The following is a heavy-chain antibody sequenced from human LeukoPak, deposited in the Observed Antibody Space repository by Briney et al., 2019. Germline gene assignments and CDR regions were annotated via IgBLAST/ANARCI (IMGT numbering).Heavy chain of an antibody. J-gene: IGHJ6*02. Sequence: ASVKVSCKVPGYTLTELSMHWVRQAPGKGLEWMGGFDPEDGETIYAQKFQGRVTMTEDTSTDTAYMELSSLRSEDTAVYYCATALKFPSTSSYYYGMDVWGQGTTVTVSS. D-gene: IGHD2-2*01. CDR3: ATALKFPSTSSYYYGMDV. V-gene: IGHV1-24*01. CDR1: GYTLTELS. CDR2: FDPEDGET.